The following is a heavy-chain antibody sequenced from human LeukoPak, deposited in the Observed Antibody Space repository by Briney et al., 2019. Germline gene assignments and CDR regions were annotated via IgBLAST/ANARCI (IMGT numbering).Heavy chain of an antibody. J-gene: IGHJ4*02. D-gene: IGHD2-15*01. CDR3: ARRYCSGGSCYSYGPFDY. CDR2: IIPILGIA. V-gene: IGHV1-69*04. Sequence: SVKVSCKASGGTFSSYAISWVRQAPGQGLEWMGRIIPILGIANYAQKFQGRVTITADKSTSTAYVELSSLRSEDTAVYYCARRYCSGGSCYSYGPFDYWGQGTLVTVSS. CDR1: GGTFSSYA.